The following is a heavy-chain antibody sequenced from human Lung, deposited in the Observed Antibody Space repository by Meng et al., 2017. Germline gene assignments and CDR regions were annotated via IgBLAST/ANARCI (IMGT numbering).Heavy chain of an antibody. CDR1: GRSFSGYY. D-gene: IGHD1/OR15-1a*01. V-gene: IGHV4-34*01. CDR3: ARPKQANWYFDL. J-gene: IGHJ2*01. CDR2: INHSGST. Sequence: QTQLQQWGAGLSKPSQTLSPTCAVYGRSFSGYYWTWIRQPPGKGLEWIGEINHSGSTNYNPSLKSRVTISVDTSKNQFSLKLSSVTAADTAVYYCARPKQANWYFDLWGRGTLVTVSS.